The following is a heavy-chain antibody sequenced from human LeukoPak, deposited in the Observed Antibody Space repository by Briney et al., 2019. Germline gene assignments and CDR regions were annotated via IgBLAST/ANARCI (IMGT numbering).Heavy chain of an antibody. CDR3: TRENSNWNGGLGAFDI. CDR2: IKQDGSEK. CDR1: GFTFSSYW. D-gene: IGHD1-1*01. Sequence: GGSLRLSCAASGFTFSSYWMSWVRQAPGKGLEWVANIKQDGSEKYYVDSVKGRFTISRDNAKNSLYLQMNSLKTEDTAVYYCTRENSNWNGGLGAFDIWGQGTMVTVSS. J-gene: IGHJ3*02. V-gene: IGHV3-7*03.